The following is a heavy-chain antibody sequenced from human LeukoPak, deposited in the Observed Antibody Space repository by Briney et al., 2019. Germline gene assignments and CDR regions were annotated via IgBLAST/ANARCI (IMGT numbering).Heavy chain of an antibody. J-gene: IGHJ6*02. Sequence: GGSLRLSCAASGSTFSSYAMSWVRQAPGKGLEWVSAISGSGGSTYYADSVKGRFTISRDNSKNTLYLQMNSLRAEDTAVYYCARGWFGQSPSYGMDVWGQGTTVTVSS. D-gene: IGHD3-10*01. CDR2: ISGSGGST. V-gene: IGHV3-23*01. CDR3: ARGWFGQSPSYGMDV. CDR1: GSTFSSYA.